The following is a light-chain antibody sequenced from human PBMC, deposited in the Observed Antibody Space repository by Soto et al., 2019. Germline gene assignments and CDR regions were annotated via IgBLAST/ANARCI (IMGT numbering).Light chain of an antibody. CDR1: QSVSQY. Sequence: EIVLTQSPGTLSWSLGERATLSCRASQSVSQYLAWYQQKPGQAPRLLIYGASSRANGIPDRFSGSGSGTDFTLNINGLEPEDFAVYYCQQYATSARLTFGPGTNVDI. CDR2: GAS. CDR3: QQYATSARLT. J-gene: IGKJ3*01. V-gene: IGKV3-20*01.